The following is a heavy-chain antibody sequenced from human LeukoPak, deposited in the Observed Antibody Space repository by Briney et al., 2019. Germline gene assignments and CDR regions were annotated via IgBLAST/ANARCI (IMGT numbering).Heavy chain of an antibody. CDR2: ISYDGSNK. Sequence: GGSLRLSCAASGFTFSSFAMSWVRQAPGKGLEWVAVISYDGSNKYYADSVKGRFTISRDNSKNTLYLQMNSLTAEDTAVYYCAKLVAEQWASDAFDIWGQGTMVTVSS. CDR3: AKLVAEQWASDAFDI. V-gene: IGHV3-30*18. J-gene: IGHJ3*02. D-gene: IGHD6-19*01. CDR1: GFTFSSFA.